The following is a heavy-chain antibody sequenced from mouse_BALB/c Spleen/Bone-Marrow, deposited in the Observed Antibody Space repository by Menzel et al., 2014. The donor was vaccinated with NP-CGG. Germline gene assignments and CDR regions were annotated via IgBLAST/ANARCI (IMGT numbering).Heavy chain of an antibody. Sequence: VQLQQSGAELVRPGASVTLSCKASGYTFTDYEMHWVKQTPVHGLEWIGAIDPETGGTAYNQKFKGKATLTADKSSSTAYMELRSLTSEDSAVYFCARCGGLRDFDYWGQGTTLTVSS. V-gene: IGHV1-15*01. J-gene: IGHJ2*01. CDR1: GYTFTDYE. D-gene: IGHD2-4*01. CDR2: IDPETGGT. CDR3: ARCGGLRDFDY.